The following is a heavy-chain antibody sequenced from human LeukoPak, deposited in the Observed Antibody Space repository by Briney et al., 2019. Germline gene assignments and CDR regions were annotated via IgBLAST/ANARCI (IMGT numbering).Heavy chain of an antibody. Sequence: SETLSLTCTVSGGSISSSSYYWGWIRQPPGKGLEWIGSIYHSGSTYYNPSLKSRVTISVDTSKNQFSLKLSSVTAADTAVYYCARGDPDISFGVAGEAFDIWGQGTMVTVSS. D-gene: IGHD3-3*01. J-gene: IGHJ3*02. CDR2: IYHSGST. V-gene: IGHV4-39*07. CDR3: ARGDPDISFGVAGEAFDI. CDR1: GGSISSSSYY.